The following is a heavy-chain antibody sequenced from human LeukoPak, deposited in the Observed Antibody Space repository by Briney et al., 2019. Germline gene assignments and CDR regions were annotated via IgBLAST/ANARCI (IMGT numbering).Heavy chain of an antibody. D-gene: IGHD6-19*01. J-gene: IGHJ4*02. CDR3: ASSAVAGPYYFDY. CDR1: GGSISSGGYY. V-gene: IGHV4-31*03. Sequence: PSETLSLTCTVSGGSISSGGYYWSWIRQHPGTGLEWIGYIYYSGSTYYNPSLKSRVTISVDTSKNQFSLKLSSVTAADTAVYYCASSAVAGPYYFDYWGQGTLVTVSS. CDR2: IYYSGST.